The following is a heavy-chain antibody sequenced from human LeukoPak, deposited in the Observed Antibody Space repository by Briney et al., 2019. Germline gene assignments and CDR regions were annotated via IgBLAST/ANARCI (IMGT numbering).Heavy chain of an antibody. Sequence: GRSLRLSCAASGFTFSSYGMHWVRQAPGKGLEWVAVISYDGSNKYYADSVKGRFTISRDNSKNTLYLQMNSLRAEDTAVYYCAKGTVVRGVMTYYYYYYMDVWGKGTTVTISS. CDR3: AKGTVVRGVMTYYYYYYMDV. J-gene: IGHJ6*03. V-gene: IGHV3-30*18. CDR2: ISYDGSNK. D-gene: IGHD3-10*01. CDR1: GFTFSSYG.